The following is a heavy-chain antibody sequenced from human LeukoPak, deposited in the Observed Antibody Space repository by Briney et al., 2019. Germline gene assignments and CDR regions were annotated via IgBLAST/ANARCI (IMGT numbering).Heavy chain of an antibody. CDR1: GHSIRSGYY. D-gene: IGHD6-6*01. V-gene: IGHV4-38-2*01. CDR2: IYHSGST. J-gene: IGHJ4*02. CDR3: ATLGYSSSSEVD. Sequence: PSETLSLTCDVSGHSIRSGYYWGWIRQPPGKGLEWIGSIYHSGSTYYNPSLKSRVTVSVDTSKNQFSLKVNSVTAADTAVYYCATLGYSSSSEVDWGQGTLVTVSS.